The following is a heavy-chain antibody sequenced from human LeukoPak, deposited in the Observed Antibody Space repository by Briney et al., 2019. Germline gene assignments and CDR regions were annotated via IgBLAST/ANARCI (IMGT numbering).Heavy chain of an antibody. CDR2: INPNSGGT. V-gene: IGHV1-2*02. Sequence: ASVKVSCKASGYTFSGYYLHWVRQAPGQGLEWMGSINPNSGGTNYAQKFQGRVTMTTDTSMSTAYMELSRLTSDDTAVYYCARAGGRSWFDPWGQGTLVTVSS. J-gene: IGHJ5*02. CDR1: GYTFSGYY. CDR3: ARAGGRSWFDP.